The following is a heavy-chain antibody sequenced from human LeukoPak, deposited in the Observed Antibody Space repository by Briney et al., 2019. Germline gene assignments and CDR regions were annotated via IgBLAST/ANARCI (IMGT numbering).Heavy chain of an antibody. D-gene: IGHD1-7*01. J-gene: IGHJ4*02. Sequence: GGSLRLSCAASGFTFSSYWMSWVRQATGKGLEWVANIKQDGSEKYYVDSVKGRFTISRDNAKNSLYLQMNSLRAEDTAVYYCARVDTLELHPYYFDYWGQGTLVTVSS. CDR3: ARVDTLELHPYYFDY. CDR2: IKQDGSEK. V-gene: IGHV3-7*01. CDR1: GFTFSSYW.